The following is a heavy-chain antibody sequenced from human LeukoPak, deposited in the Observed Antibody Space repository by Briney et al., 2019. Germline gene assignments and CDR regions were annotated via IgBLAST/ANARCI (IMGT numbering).Heavy chain of an antibody. J-gene: IGHJ1*01. CDR2: ISSSGSTI. CDR3: ARDGGYCSGGSCYSYFQH. V-gene: IGHV3-48*03. Sequence: GGSLSLSCAASGFTFSSYEMNWVRQAPGKGLEWVSYISSSGSTIYYADSVKGRFTISRDNAKNSLYLQMNSLRAEDTAVYYCARDGGYCSGGSCYSYFQHWGQGTLVTVSS. D-gene: IGHD2-15*01. CDR1: GFTFSSYE.